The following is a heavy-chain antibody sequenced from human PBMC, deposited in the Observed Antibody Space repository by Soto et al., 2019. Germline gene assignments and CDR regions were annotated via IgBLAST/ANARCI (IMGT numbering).Heavy chain of an antibody. Sequence: ASVKVSCKSSGYTFTSYGISCVRQAPGQGLEWMGWISAYNGNTNYAQKLQGRVTMTTDTSTSTAYMELRSLRSDDTAVYYCARTMSVYGSGSHFDYWGQGTLVTVSS. V-gene: IGHV1-18*01. CDR2: ISAYNGNT. CDR1: GYTFTSYG. D-gene: IGHD3-10*01. CDR3: ARTMSVYGSGSHFDY. J-gene: IGHJ4*02.